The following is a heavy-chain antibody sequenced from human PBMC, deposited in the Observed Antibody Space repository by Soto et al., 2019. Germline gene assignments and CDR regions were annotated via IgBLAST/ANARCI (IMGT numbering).Heavy chain of an antibody. Sequence: EVQLVESGGGLVQPGGSLRLSCAASGFTFSSYWMHWVRQAPGKGLVWVSRINSDGSSTSYEDSVKGRFTISRDNAKNTLYLQMNSLRAEDTAVYYCARDLGYCSGGSCYPTPFYYYYGMDVWGQGTTVTVSS. D-gene: IGHD2-15*01. V-gene: IGHV3-74*01. CDR3: ARDLGYCSGGSCYPTPFYYYYGMDV. CDR2: INSDGSST. J-gene: IGHJ6*02. CDR1: GFTFSSYW.